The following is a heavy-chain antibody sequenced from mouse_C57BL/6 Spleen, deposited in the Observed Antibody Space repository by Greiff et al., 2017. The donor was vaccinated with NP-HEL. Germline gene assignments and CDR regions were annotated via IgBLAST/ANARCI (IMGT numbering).Heavy chain of an antibody. CDR3: ARAGTDYYAMDY. V-gene: IGHV5-17*01. J-gene: IGHJ4*01. CDR1: GFTFSDYG. Sequence: EVKLVESGGGLVKPGGSLKLSCAASGFTFSDYGMHWVRQAPEKGLEWVAYISSGSSTIYYADKVKGRFTISRDNAKNTLFLQMTSLRSEDTAMYYCARAGTDYYAMDYWGQGTSVTVSS. CDR2: ISSGSSTI. D-gene: IGHD4-1*01.